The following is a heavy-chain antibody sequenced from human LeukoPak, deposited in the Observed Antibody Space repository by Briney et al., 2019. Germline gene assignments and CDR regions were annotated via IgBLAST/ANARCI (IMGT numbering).Heavy chain of an antibody. CDR3: ARDLAYRSSLRGTFDI. J-gene: IGHJ3*02. V-gene: IGHV3-73*01. CDR2: IRSEANSYAT. D-gene: IGHD6-19*01. CDR1: GFTFSGSA. Sequence: GGSLKLSCAASGFTFSGSAMHWVRQASGKGLEWVGRIRSEANSYATAYAASVKGRFTISRDDSKNTAYLQMNSLKTEDTAVYYCARDLAYRSSLRGTFDIWGQGTKVTVSS.